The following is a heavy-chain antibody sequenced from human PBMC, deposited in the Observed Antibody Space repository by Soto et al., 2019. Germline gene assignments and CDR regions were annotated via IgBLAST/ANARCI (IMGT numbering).Heavy chain of an antibody. V-gene: IGHV3-13*05. CDR1: GFTFRNYD. Sequence: EVQLVESGGGLVQPGGSLRLSCEASGFTFRNYDMHWVRQGTGKGLAWVSGISAAGDPDYADSVEGRFTLSRENAQISFFLQLNSLRVGDTAVYYFARADRDFYGLDVWGQGPTVIVSS. CDR2: ISAAGDP. CDR3: ARADRDFYGLDV. J-gene: IGHJ6*02.